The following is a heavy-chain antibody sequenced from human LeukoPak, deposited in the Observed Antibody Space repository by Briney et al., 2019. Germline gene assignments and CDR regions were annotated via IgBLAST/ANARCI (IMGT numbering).Heavy chain of an antibody. V-gene: IGHV3-21*01. CDR1: GFTFSSYS. CDR3: ARVPYYYDSSGSGTDY. D-gene: IGHD3-22*01. J-gene: IGHJ4*02. Sequence: KTGGSLRLSCAASGFTFSSYSMNWVRQAPGKGPEWVSSISSSSSYIYYADSVKGRFTISRDNAKNSLYLQMNSLRAEDTAVYYCARVPYYYDSSGSGTDYWGQGTLVTVSS. CDR2: ISSSSSYI.